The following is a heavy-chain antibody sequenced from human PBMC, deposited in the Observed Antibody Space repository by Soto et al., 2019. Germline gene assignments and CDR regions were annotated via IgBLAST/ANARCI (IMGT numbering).Heavy chain of an antibody. CDR1: GGSFSGYY. CDR2: NNHSGST. D-gene: IGHD6-19*01. CDR3: GRVFRSSGWYFGY. V-gene: IGHV4-34*01. Sequence: SETLSLNCGGYGGSFSGYYWGWVRPPPGKGLEWVGENNHSGSTKYNPSLKSRVTQSVETSKNQFSLKLSSVNAPDTGVYYCGRVFRSSGWYFGYWGQGTLVTVSS. J-gene: IGHJ4*02.